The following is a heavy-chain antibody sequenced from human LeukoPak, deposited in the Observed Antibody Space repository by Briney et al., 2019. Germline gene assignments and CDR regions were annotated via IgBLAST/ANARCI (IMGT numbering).Heavy chain of an antibody. J-gene: IGHJ3*02. D-gene: IGHD2-2*01. CDR3: ARDRGRVVVPAAHGTFDI. Sequence: SETLSLTCTVSGGSISSSSYYWGWIRQPPGKGLEWIGSIYYSGSTYYNPSLKSRVTISVDTSKNQFSLKLSSVTAADTAVYYCARDRGRVVVPAAHGTFDIWGQGTMVTVSS. CDR2: IYYSGST. CDR1: GGSISSSSYY. V-gene: IGHV4-39*07.